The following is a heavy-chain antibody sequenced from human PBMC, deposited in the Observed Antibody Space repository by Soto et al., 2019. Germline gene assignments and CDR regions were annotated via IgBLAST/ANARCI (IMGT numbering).Heavy chain of an antibody. D-gene: IGHD6-19*01. J-gene: IGHJ5*02. Sequence: SETLSLSYTVSGGSISSGGYAGSWIRQPPGKGLEWIGYIYHSGSTSYNPSLRNRVTISLDRSKNQFSLNLSSVTAADTAVYYCARTSSVAGTPAFDPWGQGMLVTVSS. CDR3: ARTSSVAGTPAFDP. CDR1: GGSISSGGYA. CDR2: IYHSGST. V-gene: IGHV4-30-2*01.